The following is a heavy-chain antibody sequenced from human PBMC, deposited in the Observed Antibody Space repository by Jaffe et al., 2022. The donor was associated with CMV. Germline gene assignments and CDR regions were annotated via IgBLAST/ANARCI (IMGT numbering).Heavy chain of an antibody. CDR2: ISSSSSYI. J-gene: IGHJ6*03. D-gene: IGHD4-4*01. Sequence: EVQLVESGGGLVKPGGSLRLSCAASGFTFSSYSMNWVRQAPGKGLEWVSSISSSSSYIYYADSVKGRFTISRDNAKNSLYLQMNSLRAEDTAVYYCARGGAVTKDPDRSPYYYYYYMDVWGKGTTVTVSS. CDR3: ARGGAVTKDPDRSPYYYYYYMDV. CDR1: GFTFSSYS. V-gene: IGHV3-21*01.